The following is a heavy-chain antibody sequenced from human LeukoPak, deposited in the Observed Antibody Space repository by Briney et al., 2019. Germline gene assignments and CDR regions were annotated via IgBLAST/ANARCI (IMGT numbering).Heavy chain of an antibody. D-gene: IGHD6-19*01. CDR3: ARSPPQYSSGGRDWYFDL. Sequence: PSETLSLTCTVSGGSISSYYWSWIRQPPGKGLEWIGYIYYRGSTNYNPSLKSRVTISVDTSKNQFSLKLSSVTAADTAVYYCARSPPQYSSGGRDWYFDLWGRGTLVTVSS. CDR2: IYYRGST. J-gene: IGHJ2*01. CDR1: GGSISSYY. V-gene: IGHV4-59*01.